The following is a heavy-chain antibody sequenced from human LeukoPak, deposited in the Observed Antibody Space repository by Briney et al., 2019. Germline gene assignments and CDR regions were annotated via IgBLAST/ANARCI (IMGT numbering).Heavy chain of an antibody. J-gene: IGHJ4*02. CDR1: GGSISIYY. CDR3: ARVRYGDYTLFDY. V-gene: IGHV4-59*01. CDR2: IYYSGST. D-gene: IGHD4-17*01. Sequence: PSETLSLTCTVSGGSISIYYWTWIRQPQGKGLDWIGYIYYSGSTNYNPSLKSRVTISVDTSKNQFSLKLSSVTAADTAVYYCARVRYGDYTLFDYWGQGTLVTVSS.